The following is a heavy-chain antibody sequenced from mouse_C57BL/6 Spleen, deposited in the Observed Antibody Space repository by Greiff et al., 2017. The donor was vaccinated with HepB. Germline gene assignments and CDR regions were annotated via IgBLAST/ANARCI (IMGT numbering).Heavy chain of an antibody. D-gene: IGHD1-1*01. J-gene: IGHJ2*01. CDR1: GFTFSSYG. CDR2: ISSGGSYT. CDR3: ARHRITTVVAYYCDY. Sequence: EVMLVESGGDLVKPGGSLKLSCAASGFTFSSYGMSWVRQTPDKRLEWVATISSGGSYTYYPDSVKGRFTISRDNAKNTLYLQMSSLKSEDTAMYYCARHRITTVVAYYCDYWGQGTTLTVSS. V-gene: IGHV5-6*01.